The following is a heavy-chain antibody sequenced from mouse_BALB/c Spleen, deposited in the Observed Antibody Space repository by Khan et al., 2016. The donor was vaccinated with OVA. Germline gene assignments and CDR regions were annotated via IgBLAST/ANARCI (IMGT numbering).Heavy chain of an antibody. V-gene: IGHV1S81*02. CDR2: TNPTNGRT. J-gene: IGHJ2*01. CDR3: ARIKKIVATYFDY. CDR1: GYTLTSYW. Sequence: VQLQESGAELVKAGASVKMSCKASGYTLTSYWMHWVKQRLGQGLEWFAETNPTNGRTYYNEKLKSKATLTVDKSSSTAYMLLSGPTFEDSAVYYCARIKKIVATYFDYWGQGTTLTVSS. D-gene: IGHD1-1*01.